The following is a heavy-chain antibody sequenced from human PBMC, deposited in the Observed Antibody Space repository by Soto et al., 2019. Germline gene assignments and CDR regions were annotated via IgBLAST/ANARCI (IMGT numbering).Heavy chain of an antibody. Sequence: GGSLRLSCAASGFTVSSNYMSWVRQAPGKGLEWVSVIYSGGSTYYADSVKGRFTISRDNSKNTLYLQMNSLRAEDTAVYYCARDPQGSSTEYYLDYWGQGTLVTVSS. CDR3: ARDPQGSSTEYYLDY. V-gene: IGHV3-66*01. D-gene: IGHD2-2*01. J-gene: IGHJ4*02. CDR2: IYSGGST. CDR1: GFTVSSNY.